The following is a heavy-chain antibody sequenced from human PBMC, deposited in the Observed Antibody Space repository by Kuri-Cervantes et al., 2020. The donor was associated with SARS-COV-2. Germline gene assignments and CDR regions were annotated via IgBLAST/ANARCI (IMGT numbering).Heavy chain of an antibody. J-gene: IGHJ2*01. Sequence: SETLSLTCTVSGGSISSYYWSWIRQPPGKGLEWVGEINHSGSTNYNPSLKSRVTISVDTSKNQFSLKLGSVTAADTAVYYCARIRHPYWYFDLWGRGTLVTVSS. V-gene: IGHV4-34*01. CDR2: INHSGST. D-gene: IGHD1-1*01. CDR1: GGSISSYY. CDR3: ARIRHPYWYFDL.